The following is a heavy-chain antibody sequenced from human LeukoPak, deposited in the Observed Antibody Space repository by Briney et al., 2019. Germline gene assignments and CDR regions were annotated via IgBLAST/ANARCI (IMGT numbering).Heavy chain of an antibody. CDR1: GFTFSSYA. CDR3: AKRSGQWLVYYFDY. V-gene: IGHV3-23*01. CDR2: ISGSGGST. J-gene: IGHJ4*02. Sequence: GGSLRLSCAASGFTFSSYAMSWVRQAPGKGLEWVSAISGSGGSTYYADSVKGRFTISRDNSKNTLYLQTNSLRAEDTAVYYCAKRSGQWLVYYFDYWGQGTLVTVSS. D-gene: IGHD6-19*01.